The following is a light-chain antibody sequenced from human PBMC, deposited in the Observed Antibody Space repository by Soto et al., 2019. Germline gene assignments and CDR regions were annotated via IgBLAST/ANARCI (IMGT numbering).Light chain of an antibody. CDR3: AAWDDSLNGYV. Sequence: QSVLTQPPSASGTPGQRVTISCSGSSSNIGRNTVNWYQQLPGTAPKLLIYSNSQRPSGVPDRFSGSESGTSASLAISGLQSEDEADYYCAAWDDSLNGYVFGTGTKLTVL. V-gene: IGLV1-44*01. CDR2: SNS. J-gene: IGLJ1*01. CDR1: SSNIGRNT.